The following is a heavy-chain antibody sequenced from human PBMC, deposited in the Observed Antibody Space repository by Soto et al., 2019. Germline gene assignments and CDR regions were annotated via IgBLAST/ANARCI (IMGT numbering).Heavy chain of an antibody. V-gene: IGHV4-59*01. J-gene: IGHJ5*02. CDR1: GGSISSYY. Sequence: SETLSLTCTVSGGSISSYYWSWVRQPPGKGLEWIGYIYYSGSTNYNPSLKSRVTISVDTSKNQFSLKLSSVTAADTAVYYCARGVRLNYYGSGSYYTTNWFDPWGQGTLVTVSS. CDR2: IYYSGST. CDR3: ARGVRLNYYGSGSYYTTNWFDP. D-gene: IGHD3-10*01.